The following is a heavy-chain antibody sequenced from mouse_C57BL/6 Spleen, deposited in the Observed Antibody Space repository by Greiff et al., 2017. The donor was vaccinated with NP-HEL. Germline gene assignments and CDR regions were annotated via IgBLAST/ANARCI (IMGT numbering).Heavy chain of an antibody. CDR2: IHPNSGST. V-gene: IGHV1-64*01. CDR3: ARKGITTVVEAMDY. J-gene: IGHJ4*01. CDR1: GYTFTSYW. Sequence: QVQLQQPGAELVKPGASVKLSCTASGYTFTSYWMHWVKQRPGQGLEWIGMIHPNSGSTKYNEKFTIKATLTVDKSSSTADMQLNSLTSEDSAVYYCARKGITTVVEAMDYWGQGTSVTVSS. D-gene: IGHD1-1*01.